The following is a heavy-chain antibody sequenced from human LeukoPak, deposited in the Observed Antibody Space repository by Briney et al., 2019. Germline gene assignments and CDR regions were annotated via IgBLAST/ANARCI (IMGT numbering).Heavy chain of an antibody. J-gene: IGHJ4*02. CDR2: IKQDGSEK. CDR1: GFTFSSYW. Sequence: GGSPRLSCAASGFTFSSYWMSWVRQAPGKGLEWVANIKQDGSEKYYVVSVKGRFTISRDNAKNSLYLQMNSLRAEDTAVYYCVRDDDRPDNGLDYWGQGTLVTVSS. D-gene: IGHD3-22*01. CDR3: VRDDDRPDNGLDY. V-gene: IGHV3-7*01.